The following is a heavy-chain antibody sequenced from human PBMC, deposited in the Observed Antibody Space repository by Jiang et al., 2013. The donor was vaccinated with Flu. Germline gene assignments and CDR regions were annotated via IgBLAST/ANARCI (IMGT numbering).Heavy chain of an antibody. J-gene: IGHJ6*02. D-gene: IGHD4-17*01. Sequence: YWIGWCARCPGKAWSGWVSSIPAVSDPTYSPSFQGHVTISADKSTNTAYLLLISLKASDTAMYYCARGDGNYGVGGYYGMDVWGQGTTVTVSS. CDR1: YW. V-gene: IGHV5-51*01. CDR2: SIPAVSDP. CDR3: ARGDGNYGVGGYYGMDV.